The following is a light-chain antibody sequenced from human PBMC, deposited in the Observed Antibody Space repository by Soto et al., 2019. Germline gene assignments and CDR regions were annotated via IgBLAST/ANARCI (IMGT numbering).Light chain of an antibody. V-gene: IGKV3-20*01. J-gene: IGKJ4*01. CDR2: DAS. CDR3: QRYGSSPLP. CDR1: QSISSY. Sequence: EVVLTQSPDTLSLPPGERATLSCRASQSISSYLAWYQQKPGQAPRLLIYDASNRATGIPDRFSGSGSGTDFTLTISRLEPEDFGVYYCQRYGSSPLPFVGGTKVEIK.